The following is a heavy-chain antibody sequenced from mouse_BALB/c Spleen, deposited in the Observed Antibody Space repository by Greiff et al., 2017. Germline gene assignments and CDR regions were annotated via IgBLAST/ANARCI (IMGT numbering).Heavy chain of an antibody. J-gene: IGHJ3*01. V-gene: IGHV1-54*01. D-gene: IGHD1-1*01. CDR2: INPGSGGT. Sequence: QVQLQQSGAELVRPGTSVKVSCKASGYAFTNYLIEWVKQRPGQGLEWIGVINPGSGGTNYNEKFKGKATLTADKSSSTAYMQLSSLTSDDSAVYFCARSVELRAWFAYWGQGTLVTVSA. CDR3: ARSVELRAWFAY. CDR1: GYAFTNYL.